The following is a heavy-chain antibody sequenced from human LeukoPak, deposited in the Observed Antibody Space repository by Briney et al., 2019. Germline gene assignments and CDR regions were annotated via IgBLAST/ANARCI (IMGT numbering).Heavy chain of an antibody. V-gene: IGHV3-23*01. CDR2: ISGSGGST. Sequence: AGGSLRLSCAASGFRFSSYAMSWVRQAPGKGLEWVSAISGSGGSTYYADSVKGRFTISRDNSKNTLYLQMNSLRAEDTAVYYCANLPFWYSSDAFDIWGQGTMVTVSS. J-gene: IGHJ3*02. D-gene: IGHD6-13*01. CDR3: ANLPFWYSSDAFDI. CDR1: GFRFSSYA.